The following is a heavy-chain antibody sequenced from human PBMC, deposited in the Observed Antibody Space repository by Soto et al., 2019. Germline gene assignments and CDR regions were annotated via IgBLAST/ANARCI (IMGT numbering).Heavy chain of an antibody. Sequence: SETLSLTCTVSGGSISSYYWSWIRQPPGKGLEWIGYIYYSGSTNYNPSLKSRVTISVDTSKNQFSLKLSSVTAADTAVYYCARDPVYYGMDVWGQGTTVTVSS. CDR3: ARDPVYYGMDV. J-gene: IGHJ6*02. CDR1: GGSISSYY. CDR2: IYYSGST. V-gene: IGHV4-59*01.